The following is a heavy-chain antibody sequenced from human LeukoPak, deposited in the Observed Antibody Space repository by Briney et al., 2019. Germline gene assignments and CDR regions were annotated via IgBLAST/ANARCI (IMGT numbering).Heavy chain of an antibody. Sequence: ASVKVSCKAFGYTFTSYGISWVRQAPGQGLEWMGWISAYNGNTNYAQKLQGRVTMTTDTSTSTAYMELRSLRSEDTAVYYCARGINSSRYDYYYMDVWGKGTTVTVSS. CDR1: GYTFTSYG. J-gene: IGHJ6*03. V-gene: IGHV1-18*01. CDR3: ARGINSSRYDYYYMDV. D-gene: IGHD6-13*01. CDR2: ISAYNGNT.